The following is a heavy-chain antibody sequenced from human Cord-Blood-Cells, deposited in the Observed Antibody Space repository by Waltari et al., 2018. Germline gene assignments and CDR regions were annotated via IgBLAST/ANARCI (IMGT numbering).Heavy chain of an antibody. CDR2: INHSGST. CDR3: ARGRPYSSSWYNWFDP. Sequence: QVQLQQWGAGLLKPSETLSLTCAAYGGSFSGYYWRWTRQPPGKGLEWMGEINHSGSTNYNPSLKSRVTISVDTSKNQFSRKLSSVTAADTAVYYCARGRPYSSSWYNWFDPWGQGTLVTVSS. V-gene: IGHV4-34*01. D-gene: IGHD6-13*01. CDR1: GGSFSGYY. J-gene: IGHJ5*02.